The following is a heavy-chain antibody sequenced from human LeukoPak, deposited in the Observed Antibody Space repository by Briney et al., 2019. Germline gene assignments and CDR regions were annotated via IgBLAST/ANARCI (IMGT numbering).Heavy chain of an antibody. CDR2: ISYDGNSE. D-gene: IGHD6-19*01. J-gene: IGHJ5*02. CDR3: AKDWGSSGWYNYFDP. CDR1: GFSISSHG. V-gene: IGHV3-30*18. Sequence: GGSLRLSSEVSGFSISSHGMHWVRQAPGKGLEWVAMISYDGNSEEYGDSVKGRFTISRDNSKNTLYLQMDSLRAEDTALYYCAKDWGSSGWYNYFDPWGQGTLVTVSS.